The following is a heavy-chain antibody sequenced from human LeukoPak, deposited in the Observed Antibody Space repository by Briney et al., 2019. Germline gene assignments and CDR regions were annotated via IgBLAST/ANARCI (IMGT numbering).Heavy chain of an antibody. CDR2: IIPILGIA. Sequence: ASVKVSCKASGGTFSSYAISWVRQAPGQGLEWMGRIIPILGIANYAQKFQGRVTITADKSTSTAYMELSSLRSEDTAVYYCARRNHYFYYMDVWGKGTTVTVSS. J-gene: IGHJ6*03. CDR3: ARRNHYFYYMDV. V-gene: IGHV1-69*04. CDR1: GGTFSSYA.